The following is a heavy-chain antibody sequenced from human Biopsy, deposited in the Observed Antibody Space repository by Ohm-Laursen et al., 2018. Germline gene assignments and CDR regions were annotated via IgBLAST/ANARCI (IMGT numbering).Heavy chain of an antibody. J-gene: IGHJ4*02. CDR3: ASVVLGPTNDAFDL. Sequence: SDTLSLTCVVSGGSISNYFWTWIRQPPGKGLEWIGYFRFEDRTSYNSSLKSRVTISADTSKNQFSLRLRSVTAADTAMYYCASVVLGPTNDAFDLWGRGTPVTVSS. V-gene: IGHV4-59*07. CDR2: FRFEDRT. CDR1: GGSISNYF. D-gene: IGHD3-22*01.